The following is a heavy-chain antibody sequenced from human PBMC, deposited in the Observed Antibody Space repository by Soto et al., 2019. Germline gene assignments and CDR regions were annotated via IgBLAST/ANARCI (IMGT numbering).Heavy chain of an antibody. CDR3: ARLKRGIAAAGPKKKYNWFDP. Sequence: GASVKVSCKASGYTFTGYYMHWVRQAPGQGLEWMGWINPNSGGTNYAQKFQGRVTMTRDTSISTAYMELSRLRSDDTAVYYCARLKRGIAAAGPKKKYNWFDPWGQGTLVTVSS. J-gene: IGHJ5*02. V-gene: IGHV1-2*02. CDR2: INPNSGGT. CDR1: GYTFTGYY. D-gene: IGHD6-13*01.